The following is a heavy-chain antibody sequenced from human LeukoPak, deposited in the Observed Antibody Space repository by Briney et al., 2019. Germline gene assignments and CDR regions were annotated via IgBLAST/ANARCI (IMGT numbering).Heavy chain of an antibody. D-gene: IGHD3-3*01. CDR1: GYTFSSYD. Sequence: ASVKVSCKASGYTFSSYDINWVRQATGQGLEWMGWMNPNSGNTGYAQKLQGRVTMTTDTSTSTAYMELRSLRSDDTAVYYCARGRGIPYYDFWSGYAYYFGYWGQGTLVTVSS. V-gene: IGHV1-8*01. CDR3: ARGRGIPYYDFWSGYAYYFGY. J-gene: IGHJ4*02. CDR2: MNPNSGNT.